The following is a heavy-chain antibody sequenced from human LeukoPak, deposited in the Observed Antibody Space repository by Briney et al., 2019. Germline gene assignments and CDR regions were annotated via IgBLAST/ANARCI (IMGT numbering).Heavy chain of an antibody. D-gene: IGHD5-12*01. V-gene: IGHV4-39*07. Sequence: SETLSLTCTVSGGSISSSSYYWGWIRQPPGKGLEWIGSIYYSGSTYSNPSLKSRVTISVDTSKNQFSLKLSSVTAADTAVYYCARDYSGYSGYVGYWGQGTLVTVSS. CDR3: ARDYSGYSGYVGY. CDR2: IYYSGST. J-gene: IGHJ4*02. CDR1: GGSISSSSYY.